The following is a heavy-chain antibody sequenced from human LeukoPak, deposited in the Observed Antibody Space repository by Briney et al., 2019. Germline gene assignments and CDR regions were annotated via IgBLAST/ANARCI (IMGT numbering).Heavy chain of an antibody. Sequence: GGSLRLSCAASGFTFSDNYMSWIRQAPGKGLEWVSYISSSGSIYYADSVKGRFTISRDNAKNSLYLQMNSLRAEDTAVYYCARELNGAFDPWGQGTLVTVSS. CDR2: ISSSGSI. CDR1: GFTFSDNY. CDR3: ARELNGAFDP. J-gene: IGHJ5*02. V-gene: IGHV3-11*04. D-gene: IGHD1-1*01.